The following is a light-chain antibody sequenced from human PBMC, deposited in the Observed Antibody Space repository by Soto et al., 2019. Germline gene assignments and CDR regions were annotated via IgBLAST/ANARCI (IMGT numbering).Light chain of an antibody. CDR1: HNDIGTYDY. J-gene: IGLJ1*01. V-gene: IGLV2-14*03. CDR3: SSFTSNRIYV. CDR2: GVT. Sequence: QSVLTQPTSVSGSPGQSITISCTGNHNDIGTYDYVAWYQQHPGRAPRLLLYGVTARPSGISDRFSASKSGLTASLAISGLLPEDEADYYCSSFTSNRIYVFGSGTKVTVL.